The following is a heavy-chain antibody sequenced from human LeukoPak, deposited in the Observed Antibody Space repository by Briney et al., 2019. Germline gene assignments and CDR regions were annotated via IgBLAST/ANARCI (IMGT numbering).Heavy chain of an antibody. J-gene: IGHJ5*02. CDR2: INCGSGDT. CDR1: GYTFTSYG. D-gene: IGHD1-26*01. Sequence: ASVKVSCKASGYTFTSYGISWVRQAPGQGLEWVGWINCGSGDTNYAQKFQGRVTVTRDTSITTTYMEVTNLNSDDTALYYCVREARATADTWGQGTQVTVSS. V-gene: IGHV1-18*01. CDR3: VREARATADT.